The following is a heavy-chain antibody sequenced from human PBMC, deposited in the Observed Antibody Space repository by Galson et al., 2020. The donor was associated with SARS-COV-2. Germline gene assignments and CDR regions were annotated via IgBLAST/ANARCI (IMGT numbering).Heavy chain of an antibody. V-gene: IGHV3-13*01. D-gene: IGHD3-3*01. CDR1: GFTFSSYD. J-gene: IGHJ6*03. CDR3: ARGNTYYDFGCGYYRSGAGRSYYYYMDV. Sequence: GESLKISCAASGFTFSSYDMHWVRQATGKGLEWVSAIGTAGDTYYPGSVKGRFTISRENAKNSLYLQMNSLRAGDTAVYYCARGNTYYDFGCGYYRSGAGRSYYYYMDVWGKGTTVTVSS. CDR2: IGTAGDT.